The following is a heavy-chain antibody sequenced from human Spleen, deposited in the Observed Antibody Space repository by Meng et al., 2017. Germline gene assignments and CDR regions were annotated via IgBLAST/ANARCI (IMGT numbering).Heavy chain of an antibody. CDR3: AKDFGRGYYDILTGYVGMDV. V-gene: IGHV3-74*01. CDR2: SNTDGSHT. J-gene: IGHJ6*02. CDR1: GFTFSNYW. D-gene: IGHD3-9*01. Sequence: GESLKISCAASGFTFSNYWMHWVRQPPGKGLVWVSRSNTDGSHTDHADSVKGRFTISRDNAKNTLYLQMNSLRAEDTAVYYCAKDFGRGYYDILTGYVGMDVWGQGTTVTVSS.